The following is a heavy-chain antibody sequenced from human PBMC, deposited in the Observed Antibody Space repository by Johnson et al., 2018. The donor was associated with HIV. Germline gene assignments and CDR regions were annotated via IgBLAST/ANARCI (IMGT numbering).Heavy chain of an antibody. Sequence: QVQLVESGGGLVKPGGSLRLSCAASGFTFSSYGMQWVRQAPGKGLEWVAFIRYDGSNGYYVDSVEGRFTISRDNAKNSLYLQMNSLRAEDTAVYYCARLGIAAARGAFDIWGQGTMVTVSS. CDR3: ARLGIAAARGAFDI. CDR1: GFTFSSYG. J-gene: IGHJ3*02. CDR2: IRYDGSNG. V-gene: IGHV3-30*02. D-gene: IGHD6-13*01.